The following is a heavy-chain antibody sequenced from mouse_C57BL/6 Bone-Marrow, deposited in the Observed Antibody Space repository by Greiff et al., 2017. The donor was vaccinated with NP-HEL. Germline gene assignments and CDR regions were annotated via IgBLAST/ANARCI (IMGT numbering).Heavy chain of an antibody. CDR1: GYTFTSYW. V-gene: IGHV1-74*01. Sequence: QVQLQQPGAELVKPGASVKVSCKASGYTFTSYWMHWVKQRPGQGLEWIGRIHPSDSDTNYNQKFKGKATLTVDKSSSTAYMQLSSLTSEDSAVYYCAIVPYYGSSYVRSYYFGYWGQGTTLTVSS. D-gene: IGHD1-1*01. J-gene: IGHJ2*01. CDR3: AIVPYYGSSYVRSYYFGY. CDR2: IHPSDSDT.